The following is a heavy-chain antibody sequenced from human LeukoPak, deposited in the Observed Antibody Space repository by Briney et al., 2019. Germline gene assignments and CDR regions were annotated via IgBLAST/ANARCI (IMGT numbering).Heavy chain of an antibody. J-gene: IGHJ1*01. CDR2: IIPIFGTA. Sequence: SVKVSCKASGGTFSSYAISWVRQAPGQGLEWMGGIIPIFGTANYAQKFQGRVTITADESTSTAYMELRSLRSDDTAVYYCARDSADCSGGSCYSAEYFQYWGQGTLVTVSS. CDR1: GGTFSSYA. V-gene: IGHV1-69*13. CDR3: ARDSADCSGGSCYSAEYFQY. D-gene: IGHD2-15*01.